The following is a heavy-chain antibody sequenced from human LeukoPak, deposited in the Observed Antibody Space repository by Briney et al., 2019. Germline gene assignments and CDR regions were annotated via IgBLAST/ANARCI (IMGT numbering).Heavy chain of an antibody. V-gene: IGHV1-69*13. CDR3: ARDYLEYGDYGHGT. Sequence: ASVKVSCKASGGTFKNYAISWVRQAPGQGLEWMGGILPIFGTTNYAQKFQARVTITADESTSTAYMELSSLRSEDTAVYYCARDYLEYGDYGHGTWGQGTLVTVSS. D-gene: IGHD4-17*01. CDR2: ILPIFGTT. J-gene: IGHJ5*02. CDR1: GGTFKNYA.